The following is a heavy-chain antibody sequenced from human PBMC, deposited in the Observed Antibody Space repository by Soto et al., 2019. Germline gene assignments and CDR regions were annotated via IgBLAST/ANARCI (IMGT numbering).Heavy chain of an antibody. CDR3: AKDRPYDSSGYYYRPFDY. J-gene: IGHJ4*02. CDR1: GFTFSSYA. Sequence: GGSLRLSCAASGFTFSSYAMSCVRQAPGKGLEWVSAISGSGGSTYYADSVKGRFTISRDNSKNTLYLQMNSLRVEDTAVYYCAKDRPYDSSGYYYRPFDYWGQGTLVTVSS. V-gene: IGHV3-23*01. CDR2: ISGSGGST. D-gene: IGHD3-22*01.